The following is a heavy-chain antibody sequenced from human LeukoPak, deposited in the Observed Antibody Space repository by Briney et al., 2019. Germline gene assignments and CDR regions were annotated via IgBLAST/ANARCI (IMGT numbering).Heavy chain of an antibody. J-gene: IGHJ6*04. Sequence: GGSLRLSCAASGFTFSDYSMNWVRQALGKGLEWISYISSSSSTIYYADSVKDRFTISRDNAKKSLYMQMNSLRAEDTAVYYCAELGITMIGGVWGKGTTVTISS. CDR2: ISSSSSTI. CDR3: AELGITMIGGV. CDR1: GFTFSDYS. D-gene: IGHD3-10*02. V-gene: IGHV3-48*01.